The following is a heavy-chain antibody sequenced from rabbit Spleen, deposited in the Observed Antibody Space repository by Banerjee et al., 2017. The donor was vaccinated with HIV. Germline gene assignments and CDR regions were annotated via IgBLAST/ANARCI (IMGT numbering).Heavy chain of an antibody. J-gene: IGHJ6*02. CDR2: IEGGGSAFT. D-gene: IGHD7-1*01. CDR1: GVSFSSDQY. CDR3: ARDSGHSFASHGIGP. V-gene: IGHV1S40*01. Sequence: QSLEESGGDLVKPGASLTLTCTASGVSFSSDQYMCWVRQAPGKGLEWIACIEGGGSAFTYFASWAKGRFTISKTSSTTVSMHTTTLTAADPAPYFGARDSGHSFASHGIGPWGPGTLVTVS.